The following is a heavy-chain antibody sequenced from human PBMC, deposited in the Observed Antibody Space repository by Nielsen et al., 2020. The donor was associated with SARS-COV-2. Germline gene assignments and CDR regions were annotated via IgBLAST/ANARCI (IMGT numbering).Heavy chain of an antibody. V-gene: IGHV4-34*01. CDR2: IEHNGIT. Sequence: GSLRLSCAVYGGSFSGHYWSWIRQAPGKGLEWIGQIEHNGITKYGPSLKSRVTISLDRSKNQVSLNLNSVTGADTAVYYCATDSSDLGLLEDWGQGTLVTVSS. CDR1: GGSFSGHY. D-gene: IGHD3-3*01. J-gene: IGHJ4*02. CDR3: ATDSSDLGLLED.